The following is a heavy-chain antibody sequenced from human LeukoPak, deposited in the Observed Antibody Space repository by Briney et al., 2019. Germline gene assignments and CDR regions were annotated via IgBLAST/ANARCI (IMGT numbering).Heavy chain of an antibody. Sequence: PSETLSLTCTVSGGSISRNYWSWIRQPPGKGLEWIGYIYYSGSTNYNPSLKSRVTISVDTSKNQFSLKLSSVTAADTAVYFCARSYYDSSGYFDAFDIWGQGTMVIVSS. V-gene: IGHV4-59*01. J-gene: IGHJ3*02. CDR3: ARSYYDSSGYFDAFDI. D-gene: IGHD3-22*01. CDR2: IYYSGST. CDR1: GGSISRNY.